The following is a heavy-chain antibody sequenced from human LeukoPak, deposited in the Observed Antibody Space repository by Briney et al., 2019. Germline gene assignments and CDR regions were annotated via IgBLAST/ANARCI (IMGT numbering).Heavy chain of an antibody. CDR1: GFTFSSYE. J-gene: IGHJ4*02. CDR3: ARGPGAMVRGVIIPLDY. D-gene: IGHD3-10*01. Sequence: PGGSLRLSCAASGFTFSSYEMNWVRQAPGKGLEWVSYISSSGSTIYYADSVKGRFTISRDNAKNSLYLQMNSLRAEDTAVYYCARGPGAMVRGVIIPLDYWGQGTLVTVSS. CDR2: ISSSGSTI. V-gene: IGHV3-48*03.